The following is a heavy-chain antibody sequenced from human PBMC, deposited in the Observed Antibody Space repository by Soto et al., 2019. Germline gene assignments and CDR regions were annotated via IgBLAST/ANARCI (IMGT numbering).Heavy chain of an antibody. CDR3: ARAPARYCTNGVCYFDY. J-gene: IGHJ4*02. V-gene: IGHV4-31*01. D-gene: IGHD2-8*01. CDR1: GGSISSGGYY. Sequence: QVQLQDSGPGLVKPSQTLSLTCTVSGGSISSGGYYWSWIRQHPGKGLEWIGYIYYSGSTYYNPSLKSLVTISVDMSKYQCSLKLSSVTAADTAVYYGARAPARYCTNGVCYFDYWGQGTLVTVSS. CDR2: IYYSGST.